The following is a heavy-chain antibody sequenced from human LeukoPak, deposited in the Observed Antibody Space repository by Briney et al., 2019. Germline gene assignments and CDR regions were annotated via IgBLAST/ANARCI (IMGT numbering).Heavy chain of an antibody. D-gene: IGHD2-15*01. J-gene: IGHJ4*02. CDR1: GGSMRSDS. V-gene: IGHV4-59*08. CDR2: ICSTGSA. CDR3: ARRVVPLYYFDY. Sequence: SETLSLTCTVSGGSMRSDSWSWIRQPPGKGLEWIGYICSTGSANYNPSLMSRATISVDTSKNQFSLKLSSVTAADTAVYYCARRVVPLYYFDYWGQGTLVTVSS.